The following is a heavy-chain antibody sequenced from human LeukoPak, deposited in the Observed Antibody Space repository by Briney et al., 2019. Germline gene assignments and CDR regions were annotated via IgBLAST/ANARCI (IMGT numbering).Heavy chain of an antibody. V-gene: IGHV1-2*02. CDR3: ARDFYDSSVRYPNDY. D-gene: IGHD3-22*01. CDR1: GYTFTGYY. J-gene: IGHJ4*02. Sequence: VASVKVSCKASGYTFTGYYMHWVRQAPGQGLEWMGWINPNSGGTNYAQKFQGRVTMTRDTSISTAYMELSRLRSDDTAVYYCARDFYDSSVRYPNDYWGQGTLVTVSS. CDR2: INPNSGGT.